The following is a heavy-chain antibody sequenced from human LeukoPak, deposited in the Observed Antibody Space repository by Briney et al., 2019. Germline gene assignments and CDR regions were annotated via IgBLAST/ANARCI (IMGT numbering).Heavy chain of an antibody. V-gene: IGHV3-11*01. CDR3: ASGLRGVVRGPSGY. CDR1: GFTFSDYY. CDR2: ISSIDSTI. Sequence: GGSLRLSCAASGFTFSDYYMHWIRQAPGKGLEWVSYISSIDSTIYYADSVKGRFTVSRDNAKNSLYLQMNSLRAEDTAVYYCASGLRGVVRGPSGYWGQGTLVTVSS. D-gene: IGHD3-10*01. J-gene: IGHJ4*02.